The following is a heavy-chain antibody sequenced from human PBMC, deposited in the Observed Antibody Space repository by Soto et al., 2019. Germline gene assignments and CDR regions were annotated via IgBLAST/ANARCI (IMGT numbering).Heavy chain of an antibody. CDR3: ARDIVAGSYVDY. D-gene: IGHD6-19*01. V-gene: IGHV3-30-3*01. J-gene: IGHJ4*02. CDR2: LSYDGNTK. CDR1: GFTLSDFA. Sequence: HVQLVESGGGVVQPGRSLRLSCAVSGFTLSDFAMHWVRQAPGRGLEWVAFLSYDGNTKSYADSVKGRFTISRDTSMNTLFLQMNSLRAEDTAVYYCARDIVAGSYVDYWGQGNLVTVSS.